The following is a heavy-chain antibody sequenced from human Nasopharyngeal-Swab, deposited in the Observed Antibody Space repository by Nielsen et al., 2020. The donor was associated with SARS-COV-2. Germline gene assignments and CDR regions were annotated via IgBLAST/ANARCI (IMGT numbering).Heavy chain of an antibody. CDR2: IYYSGST. V-gene: IGHV4-59*01. Sequence: WSRQPPGKGLEWIGYIYYSGSTKYNPSLKSRVTMSVDTSQNKFSLMVSSVTAADTAVYYCARESIATTVTPSGPFRNSQYYYYGIDVWGQGTTVTVSS. CDR3: ARESIATTVTPSGPFRNSQYYYYGIDV. D-gene: IGHD4-17*01. J-gene: IGHJ6*02.